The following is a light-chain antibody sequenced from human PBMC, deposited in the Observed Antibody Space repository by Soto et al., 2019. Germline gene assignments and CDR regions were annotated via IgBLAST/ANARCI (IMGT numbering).Light chain of an antibody. Sequence: IVLTQPPGTLALSPGEGATLSCRASQSVSNNYLAWYQQKPGQAPRLLIYGASNRATGIPDRFSGSGSGTDFTLTISRLEPEDFAVYYCQQYGRSGTLGQGTKVDIK. CDR1: QSVSNNY. V-gene: IGKV3-20*01. J-gene: IGKJ1*01. CDR3: QQYGRSGT. CDR2: GAS.